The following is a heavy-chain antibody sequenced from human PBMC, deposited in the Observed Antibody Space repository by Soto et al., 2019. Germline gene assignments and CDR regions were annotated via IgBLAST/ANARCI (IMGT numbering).Heavy chain of an antibody. D-gene: IGHD4-17*01. CDR3: ARDPRYGDFPYYFDY. CDR2: IIPIFGTA. CDR1: GGTFSSYA. Sequence: SVKVSCKASGGTFSSYAISWVRQAPGQGLEWMGGIIPIFGTANYAQKFQGRVTITADESTSTAYMELSSLRSEDTAVYYCARDPRYGDFPYYFDYWGQGTLVTVSS. J-gene: IGHJ4*02. V-gene: IGHV1-69*13.